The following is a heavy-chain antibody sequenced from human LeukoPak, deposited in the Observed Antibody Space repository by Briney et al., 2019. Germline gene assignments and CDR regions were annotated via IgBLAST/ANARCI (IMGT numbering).Heavy chain of an antibody. V-gene: IGHV1-69*13. CDR3: AYVFSGSYRYLYYFDY. J-gene: IGHJ4*02. CDR1: GGTFIIYA. Sequence: GASVNVSCKASGGTFIIYAISWVRQAPGQGLEWMGGIIPIFGTANYAQKFQGRVTITADESTSTAYMELSSLRSEDTAVYYCAYVFSGSYRYLYYFDYWGQGTLVTVSS. CDR2: IIPIFGTA. D-gene: IGHD3-16*02.